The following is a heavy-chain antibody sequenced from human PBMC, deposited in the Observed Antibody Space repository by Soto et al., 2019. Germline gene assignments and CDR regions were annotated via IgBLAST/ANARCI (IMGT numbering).Heavy chain of an antibody. J-gene: IGHJ4*02. V-gene: IGHV3-30*18. Sequence: QVQLVESGGGVVQPGRSLRLSCAASGFTFSSYGMHWVRQAPGKGLEWVAVISYDGSNKYYADSVKGRFTISRDNSKHTLYLKMNSMRAEATAVYYCAKAWGLDGDYWGQGTMVTVSS. CDR3: AKAWGLDGDY. CDR2: ISYDGSNK. D-gene: IGHD3-16*01. CDR1: GFTFSSYG.